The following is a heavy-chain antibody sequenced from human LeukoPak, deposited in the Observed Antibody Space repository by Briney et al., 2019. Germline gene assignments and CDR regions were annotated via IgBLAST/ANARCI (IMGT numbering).Heavy chain of an antibody. Sequence: GGSLRLSCTASGFTFGDYAMSWFRQAPGKGLEWVGFIRSKAYGGTTEYAASVKGRFTISRDDSKSIAYLQMNSLKTEDTAVYYCTRERSGYSYGYPSDYYYGMDVWGQGTTVTVSS. CDR3: TRERSGYSYGYPSDYYYGMDV. CDR2: IRSKAYGGTT. D-gene: IGHD5-18*01. V-gene: IGHV3-49*03. CDR1: GFTFGDYA. J-gene: IGHJ6*02.